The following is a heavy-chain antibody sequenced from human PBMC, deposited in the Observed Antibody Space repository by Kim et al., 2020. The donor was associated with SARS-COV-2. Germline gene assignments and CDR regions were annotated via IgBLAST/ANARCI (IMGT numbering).Heavy chain of an antibody. CDR3: ARLKYGSRPFFDY. Sequence: SPSFQGQVTISADKSISTAYLQWSSLKASDTAMYYCARLKYGSRPFFDYWGQGTLVTVSS. J-gene: IGHJ4*02. V-gene: IGHV5-51*01. D-gene: IGHD2-2*01.